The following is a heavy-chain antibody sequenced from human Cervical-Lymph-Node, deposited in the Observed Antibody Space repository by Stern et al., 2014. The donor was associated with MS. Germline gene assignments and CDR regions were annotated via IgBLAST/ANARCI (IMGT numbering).Heavy chain of an antibody. V-gene: IGHV5-51*01. CDR1: GYSFTNFW. D-gene: IGHD2-2*01. CDR3: ARISAVPAARGDFYFYGMDV. J-gene: IGHJ6*02. Sequence: VQLGQSGAEVKKPGDSLKIACKGSGYSFTNFWIGWVRQMPGKGLEYMGIIHPGDSDTRFSPSFQGQVTMSADKSSNTAYLQWSSLKASDIAMYYCARISAVPAARGDFYFYGMDVWGQGTTVTVSS. CDR2: IHPGDSDT.